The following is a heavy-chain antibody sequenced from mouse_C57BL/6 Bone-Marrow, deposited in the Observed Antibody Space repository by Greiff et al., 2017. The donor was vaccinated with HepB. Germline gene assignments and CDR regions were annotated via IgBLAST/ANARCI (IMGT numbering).Heavy chain of an antibody. Sequence: EVHLVESGGGLVKPGGSLKLSCAASGFTFSSYAMSWVRQTPEKRLEWVATISDGGSYTYYPDNVKGRFTISRDNAKNNLYLQMSHLKSEDTAMYYCARDTIVTTDWYFDVWGTGTTVTVSS. CDR3: ARDTIVTTDWYFDV. V-gene: IGHV5-4*01. CDR1: GFTFSSYA. D-gene: IGHD2-5*01. J-gene: IGHJ1*03. CDR2: ISDGGSYT.